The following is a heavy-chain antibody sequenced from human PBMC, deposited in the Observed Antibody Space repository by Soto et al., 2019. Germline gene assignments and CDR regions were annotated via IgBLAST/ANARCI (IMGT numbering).Heavy chain of an antibody. CDR2: INHSGST. J-gene: IGHJ2*01. Sequence: SETLSLTCAVYGGSFSGYYWSWIRQPPGKGLEWIGEINHSGSTNYNPSLKSRVTISVDTSKNQLSLKLSSVTAADTAVYYCARVQGTGDLDWYFDLWGRGTLVTVSS. V-gene: IGHV4-34*01. CDR3: ARVQGTGDLDWYFDL. CDR1: GGSFSGYY. D-gene: IGHD7-27*01.